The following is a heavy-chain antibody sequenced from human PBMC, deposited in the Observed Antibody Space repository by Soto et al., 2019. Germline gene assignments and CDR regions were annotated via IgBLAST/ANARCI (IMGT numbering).Heavy chain of an antibody. D-gene: IGHD3-3*01. V-gene: IGHV4-59*01. CDR3: ARTYYDFWSGYAQYYFDY. J-gene: IGHJ4*02. CDR1: GASISSYY. Sequence: SETLSLTCAVSGASISSYYGSWIRQPPGKGLEWIGYIYYSGSTNYNPSLKSRVTISLDTSKNQFSLKLSSVTAADTAIYYCARTYYDFWSGYAQYYFDYWGQETLVTVSS. CDR2: IYYSGST.